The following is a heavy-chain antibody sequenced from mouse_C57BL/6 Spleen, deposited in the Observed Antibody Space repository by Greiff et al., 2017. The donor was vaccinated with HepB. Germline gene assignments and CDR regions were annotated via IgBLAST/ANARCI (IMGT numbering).Heavy chain of an antibody. CDR1: GYTFTSYG. CDR3: ARQDLYYGSSHWYFDV. V-gene: IGHV1-81*01. J-gene: IGHJ1*03. Sequence: QVQLKESGAELARPGASVKLSCKASGYTFTSYGISWVKQRTGQGLEWIGEIYPRSGNTYYNEKFKGKATLTADKSSSTAYMELRSLTSEDSAVYFCARQDLYYGSSHWYFDVWGTGTTVTVSS. D-gene: IGHD1-1*01. CDR2: IYPRSGNT.